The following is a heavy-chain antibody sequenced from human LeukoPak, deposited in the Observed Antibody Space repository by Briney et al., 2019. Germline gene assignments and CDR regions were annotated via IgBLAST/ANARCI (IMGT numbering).Heavy chain of an antibody. J-gene: IGHJ4*02. CDR2: INSEGSSK. CDR1: GFPFSSYW. V-gene: IGHV3-74*01. CDR3: ARGGGVIIRGFDY. Sequence: GGSLRLSCAATGFPFSSYWMHWVRQAPGQGLVWVSGINSEGSSKSYADSVKGRFTISRDNAQTTLYLQRNSLRGEDTAVYYCARGGGVIIRGFDYWGQGTLVTVSS. D-gene: IGHD3-10*01.